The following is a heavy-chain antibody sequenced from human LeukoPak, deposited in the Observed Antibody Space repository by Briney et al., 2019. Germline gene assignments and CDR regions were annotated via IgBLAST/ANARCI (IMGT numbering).Heavy chain of an antibody. D-gene: IGHD6-19*01. V-gene: IGHV4-39*07. CDR1: GGSISSSSYY. CDR2: IYYSGST. J-gene: IGHJ1*01. CDR3: ATYSSGWYGEIEYFQH. Sequence: SETLSLTCTVSGGSISSSSYYWGWIRQPPGKGLECIGSIYYSGSTYYNPSLKSRVTISVDTSKNQFSLKLSSVTAADTAVYYCATYSSGWYGEIEYFQHWGQGTLVTVSS.